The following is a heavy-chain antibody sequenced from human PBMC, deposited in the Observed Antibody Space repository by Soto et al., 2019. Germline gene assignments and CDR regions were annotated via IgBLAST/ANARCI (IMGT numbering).Heavy chain of an antibody. CDR1: GFSFSSFA. CDR2: ISDDGASI. D-gene: IGHD5-18*01. CDR3: ARENSVQAWLHHFDH. J-gene: IGHJ4*02. Sequence: XESLRLSCEASGFSFSSFAMNWVRQAPGRGLEWVSYISDDGASIYYADSLKGRFTISRDNAKNSLSLQMNNLRAEDTAVYYCARENSVQAWLHHFDHWGLGTLVTVSS. V-gene: IGHV3-48*03.